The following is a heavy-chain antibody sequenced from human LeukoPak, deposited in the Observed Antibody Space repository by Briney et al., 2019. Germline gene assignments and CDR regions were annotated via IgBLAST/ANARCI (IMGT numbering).Heavy chain of an antibody. CDR3: AKARMVTAIRSDFDI. D-gene: IGHD2-21*02. V-gene: IGHV3-23*01. CDR2: ISGSGGST. CDR1: GFTFTSYS. Sequence: PGGSLRLSCAASGFTFTSYSMSWVRQAPGKGLEWVSVISGSGGSTYYADSVKGRFTTSRDNSKNTLYLQMNSLRAEDTAIYYCAKARMVTAIRSDFDIWGQGTMVTVSS. J-gene: IGHJ3*02.